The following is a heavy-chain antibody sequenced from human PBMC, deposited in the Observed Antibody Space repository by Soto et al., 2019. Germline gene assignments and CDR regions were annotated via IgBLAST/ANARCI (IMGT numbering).Heavy chain of an antibody. J-gene: IGHJ4*02. CDR3: ASDPYYYASQY. V-gene: IGHV3-11*01. CDR1: GFTFSDFY. Sequence: QVQLVESGWGLVQPGGSLRLSCAASGFTFSDFYMTWIRQAPGKGLDWISYISGSGDTIYYGDSVTGRFTVSRDNAKNSLYLHLNSLRAEDTAVYYCASDPYYYASQYWVQGKLCTVSS. D-gene: IGHD3-10*01. CDR2: ISGSGDTI.